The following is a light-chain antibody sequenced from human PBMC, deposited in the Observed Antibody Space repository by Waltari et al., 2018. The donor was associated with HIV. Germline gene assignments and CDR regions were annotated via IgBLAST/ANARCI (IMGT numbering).Light chain of an antibody. CDR3: QQYSVDFYT. V-gene: IGKV1-5*03. J-gene: IGKJ3*01. CDR1: QNLSGW. Sequence: DIRMTQSPSTLSASVGDRVTIPCRASQNLSGWLAWYQQRPGKAPRLLIHRASNLEFGVSPRFSGGGSGTEFSLTIAGLQPDDFATYYCQQYSVDFYTFGQGTKV. CDR2: RAS.